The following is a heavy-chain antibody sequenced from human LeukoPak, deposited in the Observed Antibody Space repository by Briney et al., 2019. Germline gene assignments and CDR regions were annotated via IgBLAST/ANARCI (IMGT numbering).Heavy chain of an antibody. Sequence: GGSLRLSCAASGFTFSSYSMNWVRQAPGKGLEWVSSISSSSSYIYYADSVKGRFTISRDNAKNSLYLQMNSLRAEDTAVYYCAREDDYGPGYFDLWGRGTLFTVSS. J-gene: IGHJ2*01. CDR1: GFTFSSYS. D-gene: IGHD4/OR15-4a*01. V-gene: IGHV3-21*01. CDR2: ISSSSSYI. CDR3: AREDDYGPGYFDL.